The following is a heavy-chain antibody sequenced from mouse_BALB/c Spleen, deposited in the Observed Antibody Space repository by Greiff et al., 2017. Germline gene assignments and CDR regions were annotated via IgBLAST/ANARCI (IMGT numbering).Heavy chain of an antibody. CDR2: ISNGGGSP. V-gene: IGHV5-12-2*01. Sequence: DVMLVESGGGLVQPGGSLKLSCAASGFTFSSYTMSWVRQTPEKRLEWVAFISNGGGSPYYPDTVKGRFTITRDNAKNTLYLQMSSLKSEDEAMYFYASQTNMFAMGAIDYWGQGTSVTVSA. D-gene: IGHD1-3*01. CDR3: ASQTNMFAMGAIDY. CDR1: GFTFSSYT. J-gene: IGHJ4*01.